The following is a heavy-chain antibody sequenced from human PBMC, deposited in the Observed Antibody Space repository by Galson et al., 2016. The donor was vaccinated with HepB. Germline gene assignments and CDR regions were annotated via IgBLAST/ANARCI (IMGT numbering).Heavy chain of an antibody. Sequence: SETLSLTCTVSGGSVSSGGYYWSWIRQHPGKGLEWIGYIYHSGSTNYNPSLKSRVTISVDTSKNQFSLNLRSVTAADTALYYCARHSKALADAFDIWGQGTMVTVSS. J-gene: IGHJ3*02. CDR1: GGSVSSGGYY. V-gene: IGHV4-61*08. D-gene: IGHD6-13*01. CDR2: IYHSGST. CDR3: ARHSKALADAFDI.